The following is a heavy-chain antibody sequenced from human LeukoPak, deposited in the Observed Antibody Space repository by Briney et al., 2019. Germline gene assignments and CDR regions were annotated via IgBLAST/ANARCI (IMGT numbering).Heavy chain of an antibody. Sequence: ASVKVSCKASGYTFTGHYMHWVRQAPGQGLEWMGWINPNSGGTNYAQKFQGRVTMTRDTSISTAYMELSRLRSDDTAVYYCASDYYGSGSYPHDAFDIWGQGTMVTVSS. CDR3: ASDYYGSGSYPHDAFDI. D-gene: IGHD3-10*01. CDR1: GYTFTGHY. V-gene: IGHV1-2*02. J-gene: IGHJ3*02. CDR2: INPNSGGT.